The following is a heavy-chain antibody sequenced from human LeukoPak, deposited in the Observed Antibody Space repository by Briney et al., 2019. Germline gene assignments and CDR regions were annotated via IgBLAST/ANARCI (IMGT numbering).Heavy chain of an antibody. D-gene: IGHD6-25*01. V-gene: IGHV3-7*01. Sequence: TGGSLSLSCAASGFIRRDFCMAWVGPAPGRGLAWVANIKQDGSEKNYLDSVKGRFTTSRDNAKNSLYLQMNSPRAEDTALYYCAREISAAGGGSDLGGKETLVTVSS. CDR3: AREISAAGGGSDL. J-gene: IGHJ4*02. CDR2: IKQDGSEK. CDR1: GFIRRDFC.